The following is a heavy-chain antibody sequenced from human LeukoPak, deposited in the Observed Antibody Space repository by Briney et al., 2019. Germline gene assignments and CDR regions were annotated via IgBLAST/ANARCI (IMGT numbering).Heavy chain of an antibody. Sequence: RASVKVSCKASGYTFTGYYIHWVRQAPGQGLEWMGWINPNSGGTNYAQKFQGRVTMTRDTSISTAYMELSRLRSDDTAVYYCARYYYDSTGLPNWGQGTLVTVSS. V-gene: IGHV1-2*02. CDR2: INPNSGGT. CDR3: ARYYYDSTGLPN. D-gene: IGHD3-22*01. CDR1: GYTFTGYY. J-gene: IGHJ4*02.